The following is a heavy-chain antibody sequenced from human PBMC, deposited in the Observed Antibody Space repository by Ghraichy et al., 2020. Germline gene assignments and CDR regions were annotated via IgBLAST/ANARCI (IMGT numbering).Heavy chain of an antibody. J-gene: IGHJ3*01. D-gene: IGHD6-13*01. CDR1: GFTFTNYW. CDR3: ARGEASAGNAFDV. Sequence: GALRLSCAASGFTFTNYWMTWVRQAPGKGLEWVANIKQDGSEKYYVASVKGRFTISRDNAKNSLYLQMNSLRAEDTAVYYCARGEASAGNAFDVWGQGTMVPVSS. V-gene: IGHV3-7*03. CDR2: IKQDGSEK.